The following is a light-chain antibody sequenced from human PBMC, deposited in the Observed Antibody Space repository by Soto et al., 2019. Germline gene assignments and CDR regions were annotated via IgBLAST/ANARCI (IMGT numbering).Light chain of an antibody. J-gene: IGKJ4*01. CDR2: GAS. CDR1: QGISDY. V-gene: IGKV1-9*01. Sequence: DIQLTQSPSFLSASVGDRVTISCRASQGISDYLAWYQQKPGKAPKLLIYGASTLQSGVPSRFSGSASGTEFTLTISSLQPADFATYFCQQLNAYPLTFGGGTKLEIK. CDR3: QQLNAYPLT.